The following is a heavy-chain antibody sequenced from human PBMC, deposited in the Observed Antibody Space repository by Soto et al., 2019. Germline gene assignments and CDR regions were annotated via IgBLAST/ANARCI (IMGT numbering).Heavy chain of an antibody. CDR3: ARVAARHAYYFDY. J-gene: IGHJ4*02. CDR2: IYSGGST. D-gene: IGHD6-6*01. V-gene: IGHV3-53*01. CDR1: GFTVSSNY. Sequence: GGSLRLSCAASGFTVSSNYMSWVRQAPGKGLEWVSVIYSGGSTYYADSVKGRFTISRDNSKNTLYLQMNSLRAEDTAVYYCARVAARHAYYFDYWGQGTLVTVSS.